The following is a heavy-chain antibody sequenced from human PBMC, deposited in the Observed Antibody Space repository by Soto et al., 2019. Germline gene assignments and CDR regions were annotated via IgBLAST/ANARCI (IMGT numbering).Heavy chain of an antibody. CDR3: ARALGTIAARPASYYGMDV. J-gene: IGHJ6*02. D-gene: IGHD6-6*01. CDR1: GYTFTSYA. Sequence: ASVKVSCKASGYTFTSYAMHWVRQAPGQRLEWMGWINAGNGNTKYSQKFQGRVTITRDTSASTAYMELSSLRSEDTVVYYCARALGTIAARPASYYGMDVWGQGTTVTVSS. CDR2: INAGNGNT. V-gene: IGHV1-3*01.